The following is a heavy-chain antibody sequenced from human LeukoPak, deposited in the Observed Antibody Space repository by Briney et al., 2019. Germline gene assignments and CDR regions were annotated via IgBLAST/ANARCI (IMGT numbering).Heavy chain of an antibody. CDR3: ARVRTSSGYYETNDY. CDR2: IIPILGIA. V-gene: IGHV1-69*04. CDR1: GGTFSSYA. Sequence: GASVKVSCKASGGTFSSYAISWVRQAPGQGREWMGRIIPILGIANYAQKFQGRVTITADKSTSTAYMELSSLRSEDTAVYYCARVRTSSGYYETNDYWGQGTLVTVSS. D-gene: IGHD3-22*01. J-gene: IGHJ4*02.